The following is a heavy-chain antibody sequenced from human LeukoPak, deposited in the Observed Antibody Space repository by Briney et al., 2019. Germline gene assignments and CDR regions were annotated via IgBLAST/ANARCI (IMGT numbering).Heavy chain of an antibody. CDR2: ISYDGSNK. CDR3: AKDHIAAAGSGRDY. J-gene: IGHJ4*02. V-gene: IGHV3-30-3*01. Sequence: GGSLRLSCAASGFTFSSYAMHWVRQAPGKGLEWVAVISYDGSNKYYADSVKGRFTISRDNSKNTLYLQMNSLRAEDTAVYYCAKDHIAAAGSGRDYWGQGTLVTVSS. D-gene: IGHD6-13*01. CDR1: GFTFSSYA.